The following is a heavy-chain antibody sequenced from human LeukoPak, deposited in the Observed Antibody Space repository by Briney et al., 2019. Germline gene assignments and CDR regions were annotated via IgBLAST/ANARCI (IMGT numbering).Heavy chain of an antibody. CDR2: ISYGGSNK. CDR1: GFTFSSYG. V-gene: IGHV3-30*18. Sequence: GASLRLSCAASGFTFSSYGMHWVRQAPGKGLEWVAVISYGGSNKYYADSVKGRFTISRDNSKSTLYLQMDSLRVEDTAVYHCAKDRNSRTSSFGVFDIWGQGTMVTVSS. D-gene: IGHD2-2*01. J-gene: IGHJ3*02. CDR3: AKDRNSRTSSFGVFDI.